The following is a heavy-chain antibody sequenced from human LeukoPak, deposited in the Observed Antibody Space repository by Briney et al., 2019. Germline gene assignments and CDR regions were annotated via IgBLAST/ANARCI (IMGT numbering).Heavy chain of an antibody. V-gene: IGHV3-21*01. Sequence: GGSLTLSCAASGFTFSSYSMNWVRQAPGKGLEWVSSISSSSSYIYYADSVKGRFTISRDNAKNSLYLQMNSLRAEDTAVYYCAREITANGMDVWGQGTTVTVSS. CDR1: GFTFSSYS. CDR2: ISSSSSYI. J-gene: IGHJ6*02. CDR3: AREITANGMDV. D-gene: IGHD3-10*01.